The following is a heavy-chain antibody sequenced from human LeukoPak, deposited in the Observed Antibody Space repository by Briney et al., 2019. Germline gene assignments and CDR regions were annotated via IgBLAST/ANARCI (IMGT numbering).Heavy chain of an antibody. CDR3: ARDFGSGADV. CDR2: IWYDGSNK. D-gene: IGHD3-10*01. CDR1: GMTFSSYG. Sequence: GGSLRLSCAASGMTFSSYGMHWVRRAPGKGLEWVSLIWYDGSNKYYGDSVKGRFTISRDNSKNMLYLQMNSLRADDTAVYYCARDFGSGADVWGQGTLVSVSS. V-gene: IGHV3-33*01. J-gene: IGHJ4*02.